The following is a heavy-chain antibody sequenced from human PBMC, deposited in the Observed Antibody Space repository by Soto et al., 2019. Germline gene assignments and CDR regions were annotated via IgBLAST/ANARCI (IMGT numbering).Heavy chain of an antibody. CDR2: ISGSGGST. Sequence: GGSLRLSCAASGFTFSSYARSWVRQAPGKGLEWVSAISGSGGSTYYADSVKGRFTISRDNSKNTLYLQMNSLRAEDTAVYYCAKAKDPSYYYYYYGMDVWGQGTTVTVSS. CDR1: GFTFSSYA. J-gene: IGHJ6*02. CDR3: AKAKDPSYYYYYYGMDV. V-gene: IGHV3-23*01.